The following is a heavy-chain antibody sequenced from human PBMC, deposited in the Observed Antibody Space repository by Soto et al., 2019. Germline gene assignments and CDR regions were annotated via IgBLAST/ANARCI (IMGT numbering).Heavy chain of an antibody. V-gene: IGHV3-9*01. CDR3: GKDESINWYSGHFRH. CDR2: INWNSGSI. J-gene: IGHJ1*01. CDR1: GFTFDDYA. Sequence: EVQLVESGGGLVQPGRSLRLSCAASGFTFDDYAMHWVRQVPGKGLEWVSGINWNSGSIGYGASVKGRVALSRDNAKHSLHLQLNSLSAEDTAFYYCGKDESINWYSGHFRHWGQGNLVTVSS. D-gene: IGHD6-13*01.